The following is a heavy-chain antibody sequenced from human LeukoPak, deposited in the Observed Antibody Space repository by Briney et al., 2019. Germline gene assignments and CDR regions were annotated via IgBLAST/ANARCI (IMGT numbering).Heavy chain of an antibody. CDR3: ARDGSVSMITFGGVTLAYYFDY. V-gene: IGHV3-30-3*01. D-gene: IGHD3-16*01. CDR1: GFTFSSYA. CDR2: ISYDGSNK. J-gene: IGHJ4*02. Sequence: GGSLRLSCAASGFTFSSYAMQWVRQAPGKGLEGGADISYDGSNKYYADSVKGRFTISRDNPKNPLYLQMNSLRAEDTAVYYCARDGSVSMITFGGVTLAYYFDYWGQGTLVTVSS.